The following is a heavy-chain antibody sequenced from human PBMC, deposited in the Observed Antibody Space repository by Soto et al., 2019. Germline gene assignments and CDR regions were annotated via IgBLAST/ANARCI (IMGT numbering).Heavy chain of an antibody. J-gene: IGHJ4*02. V-gene: IGHV3-33*01. Sequence: GGPMRLSCAAAGFTFSSYGMHRVRQAPGKGLEWVAVIWYDGSNKYYADSVKGRFTISRDNSKNTLYLQMNSLRAEDTAVYYCARDSTVVVPAAPTYWGQGTLVTVSS. D-gene: IGHD2-2*01. CDR1: GFTFSSYG. CDR2: IWYDGSNK. CDR3: ARDSTVVVPAAPTY.